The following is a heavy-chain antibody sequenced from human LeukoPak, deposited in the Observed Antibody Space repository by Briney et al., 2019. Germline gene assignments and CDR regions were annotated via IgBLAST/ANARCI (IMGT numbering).Heavy chain of an antibody. Sequence: ASVKVSCKASGYTFTGYYIHWVRQAPGQGLEWMGWINPNSGGTNYAQKFQGRVTMTRDTSISTAYMELSRLRSDDTAVYYCARVRVRTMIVVVIPYYFDYWGQGTLVTVSS. D-gene: IGHD3-22*01. V-gene: IGHV1-2*02. CDR2: INPNSGGT. CDR3: ARVRVRTMIVVVIPYYFDY. J-gene: IGHJ4*02. CDR1: GYTFTGYY.